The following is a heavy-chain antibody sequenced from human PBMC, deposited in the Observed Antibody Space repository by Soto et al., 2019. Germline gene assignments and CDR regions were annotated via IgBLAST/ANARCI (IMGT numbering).Heavy chain of an antibody. D-gene: IGHD3-3*01. CDR3: AQSSTDLNHAMDV. CDR1: GLSLTTNGLS. V-gene: IGHV2-5*02. Sequence: QITLKESGPTLVKPTQTLTLTCAFSGLSLTTNGLSVGWVRQPPGKALEWLALIYWDDDKRYSPSLKSRLTTTRDTYKNQAVLTMTNMDPVDTATYYCAQSSTDLNHAMDVWGQGTTVSVSS. J-gene: IGHJ6*02. CDR2: IYWDDDK.